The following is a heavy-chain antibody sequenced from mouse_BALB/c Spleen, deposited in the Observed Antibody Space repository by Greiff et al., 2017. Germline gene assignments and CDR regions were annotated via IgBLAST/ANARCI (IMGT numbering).Heavy chain of an antibody. CDR2: INPYNGGT. CDR1: GYSFTGYT. J-gene: IGHJ3*01. Sequence: DVKLVESGPELVKPGASMKISCKASGYSFTGYTMNWVKQSHGKNLEWIGLINPYNGGTSYNQKFKGKATLTVDKSSSTAYMELLSLTSEDSAVYYCARSDRYDVWFAYWGQGTLVTVSA. CDR3: ARSDRYDVWFAY. V-gene: IGHV1-18*01. D-gene: IGHD2-14*01.